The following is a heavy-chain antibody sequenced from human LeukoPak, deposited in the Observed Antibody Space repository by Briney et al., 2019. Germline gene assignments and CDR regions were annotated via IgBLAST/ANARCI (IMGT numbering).Heavy chain of an antibody. CDR3: AKSAQRSWIQLWFAFDY. CDR2: ISYDGSNK. J-gene: IGHJ4*02. D-gene: IGHD5-18*01. V-gene: IGHV3-30-3*02. CDR1: GFTFSSYA. Sequence: AGGSLRLSCAASGFTFSSYAMHWVRQAPGKGLEWVAVISYDGSNKYYADSVKGRFTISRDNSKNTLYLQMNSLRAEDTAVYYCAKSAQRSWIQLWFAFDYWGQGTLVTVSS.